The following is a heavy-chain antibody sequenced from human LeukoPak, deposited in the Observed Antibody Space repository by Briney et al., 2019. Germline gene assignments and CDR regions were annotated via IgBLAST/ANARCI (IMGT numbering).Heavy chain of an antibody. CDR2: IYYSGST. CDR1: GRSISSSSYY. Sequence: PSETLSLTCTVSGRSISSSSYYWGWIRQPPGKGLEWIGSIYYSGSTYYNPSLKGRATISVDTSKNQFSLKLSSVTAADTAVYYCARGRRVGYRLHYMDVWGKGTTVTVSS. V-gene: IGHV4-39*01. CDR3: ARGRRVGYRLHYMDV. J-gene: IGHJ6*03. D-gene: IGHD5-24*01.